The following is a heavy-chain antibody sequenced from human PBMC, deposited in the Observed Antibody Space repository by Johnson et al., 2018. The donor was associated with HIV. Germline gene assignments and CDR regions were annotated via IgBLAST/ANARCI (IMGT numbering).Heavy chain of an antibody. CDR2: IRYDGSNK. V-gene: IGHV3-30*02. D-gene: IGHD6-13*01. CDR1: GFTFSSYA. J-gene: IGHJ3*02. CDR3: ARDKGSWFDDAFDI. Sequence: QVQLVESGGGVVQPGRSLRLSCAASGFTFSSYAMHWVRQAPGKGLEWVAFIRYDGSNKYYADSVKGRFTISRDNSKNTLYLQMNSLKVEDTAVYYCARDKGSWFDDAFDIWGQGTMVTVSS.